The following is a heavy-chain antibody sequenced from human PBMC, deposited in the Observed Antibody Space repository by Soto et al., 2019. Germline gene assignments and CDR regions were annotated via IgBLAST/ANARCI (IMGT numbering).Heavy chain of an antibody. CDR1: GGSISSSSYY. CDR3: ARQQLVHSLDY. V-gene: IGHV4-39*01. J-gene: IGHJ4*02. D-gene: IGHD6-6*01. Sequence: SETLSLTCTVSGGSISSSSYYWGWIRQPPGKGLEWIGSIYYSGSTYYNPSLKSRVTISVDTSKNQFSLKLSSVTAADTAVYYCARQQLVHSLDYWGQGTLVTVSS. CDR2: IYYSGST.